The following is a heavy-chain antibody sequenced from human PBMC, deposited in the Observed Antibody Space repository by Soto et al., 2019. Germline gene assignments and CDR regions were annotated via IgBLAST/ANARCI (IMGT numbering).Heavy chain of an antibody. D-gene: IGHD6-13*01. CDR1: GYTFTSYA. V-gene: IGHV1-3*01. J-gene: IGHJ4*02. CDR2: INAGNGNT. Sequence: QVQLVQSGAEVKKPGASVKVSCKASGYTFTSYAMHWVRQAPGQRLEWMVWINAGNGNTKYSQKFQGRVTITRDTSANTAYMALSSLRSEATAVYYCARAPSWYNFDYWGPGTLVTVAS. CDR3: ARAPSWYNFDY.